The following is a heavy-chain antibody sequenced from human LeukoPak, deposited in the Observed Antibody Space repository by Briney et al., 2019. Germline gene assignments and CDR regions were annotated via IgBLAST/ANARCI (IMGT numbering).Heavy chain of an antibody. Sequence: SETLSLTCTVSGGSISSYYWSWIRQPPGKGLEWIGYIYYSGSTNYNPSLKSRVTISVDTSKNQFSLKLSSVTAADTAVYYCARNTEYYYYYMDVWGKGTTVTISS. D-gene: IGHD1-14*01. CDR1: GGSISSYY. CDR2: IYYSGST. V-gene: IGHV4-59*01. CDR3: ARNTEYYYYYMDV. J-gene: IGHJ6*03.